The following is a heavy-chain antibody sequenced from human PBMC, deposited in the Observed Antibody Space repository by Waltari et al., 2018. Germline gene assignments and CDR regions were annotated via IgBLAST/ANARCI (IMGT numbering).Heavy chain of an antibody. V-gene: IGHV4-31*03. D-gene: IGHD6-19*01. CDR1: GASFTPGGFY. CDR3: VRATAGAASPFDY. J-gene: IGHJ4*02. CDR2: GYYDWES. Sequence: QVHLQESAPGLVKPSEPLSLTCPVAGASFTPGGFYWGWVRPRPGKGLEWIGYGYYDWESFYLPSLTSRILISLDKTKNQFSLNLGSVTAADTATYFCVRATAGAASPFDYWGKGTLVTVSS.